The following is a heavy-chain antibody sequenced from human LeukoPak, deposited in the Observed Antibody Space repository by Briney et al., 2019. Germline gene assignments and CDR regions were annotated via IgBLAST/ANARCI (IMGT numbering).Heavy chain of an antibody. CDR2: VNPNSGGT. CDR1: GYTFTGYY. J-gene: IGHJ4*02. Sequence: ASVKVSCKASGYTFTGYYMHWVRQAPGQGLEWMGWVNPNSGGTNYAQKFQGWVTMTRDTSISTAYMELRSLRSDDTAVYYCARWELLPDYWGQGTLVTVSS. V-gene: IGHV1-2*04. CDR3: ARWELLPDY. D-gene: IGHD1-26*01.